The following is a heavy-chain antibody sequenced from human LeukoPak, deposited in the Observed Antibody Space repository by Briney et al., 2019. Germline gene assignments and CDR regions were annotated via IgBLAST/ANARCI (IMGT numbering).Heavy chain of an antibody. D-gene: IGHD2-2*01. J-gene: IGHJ6*03. CDR2: IYTSGST. CDR1: GGSISSYY. V-gene: IGHV4-4*07. Sequence: PSETLSLTCTVSGGSISSYYWSWIRQPAGKGLEWMGRIYTSGSTNYNHYLKSRVTMSVDTSKNQYSLKLSSVTAADAAVYYCARGGCSSTTCYYYYYYMDVWGKGTTVTVSS. CDR3: ARGGCSSTTCYYYYYYMDV.